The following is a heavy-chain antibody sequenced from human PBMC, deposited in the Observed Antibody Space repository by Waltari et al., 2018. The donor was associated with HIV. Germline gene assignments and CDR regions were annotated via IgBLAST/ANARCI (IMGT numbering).Heavy chain of an antibody. CDR3: ARVQTGVDTAMVNRYFDL. D-gene: IGHD5-18*01. Sequence: QLQLQESGPGLVKPSETLSLTCTVSGGSISSSSYYWGWIRQPRGKGLEWLGSIYYSGSTYYNPSLKSRVTISVDTSKNQFSLKLSSVTAADTAVYYCARVQTGVDTAMVNRYFDLWGRGTL. J-gene: IGHJ2*01. V-gene: IGHV4-39*01. CDR2: IYYSGST. CDR1: GGSISSSSYY.